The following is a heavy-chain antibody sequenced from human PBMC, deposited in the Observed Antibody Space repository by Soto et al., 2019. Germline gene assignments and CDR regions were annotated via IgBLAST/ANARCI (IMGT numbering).Heavy chain of an antibody. V-gene: IGHV3-64D*06. CDR2: VSTSGRST. CDR3: VKQAHGLDGVAFDY. J-gene: IGHJ4*02. D-gene: IGHD2-15*01. Sequence: PGGSLSLSCSASGFIFSESTIYWVRQVPGKGLEAISAVSTSGRSTYYADSVKDRFTICRDNSKNTLFLQMGSLRPEDTAIYYCVKQAHGLDGVAFDYWGQGTQVTVSS. CDR1: GFIFSEST.